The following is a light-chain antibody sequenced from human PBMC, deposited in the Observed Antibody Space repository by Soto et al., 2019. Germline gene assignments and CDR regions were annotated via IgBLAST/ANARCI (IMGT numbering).Light chain of an antibody. CDR2: GAS. V-gene: IGKV3-11*01. J-gene: IGKJ4*01. CDR1: QSVSSY. Sequence: VEMTQSPATLSLSPGERATLSCRASQSVSSYLAWYQQKPGQAPRLLIYGASNRATGIPARFSGSGSGTDFTLTISSLEPEDFAVYYCQQRSNWPLTFGGGTKVDIK. CDR3: QQRSNWPLT.